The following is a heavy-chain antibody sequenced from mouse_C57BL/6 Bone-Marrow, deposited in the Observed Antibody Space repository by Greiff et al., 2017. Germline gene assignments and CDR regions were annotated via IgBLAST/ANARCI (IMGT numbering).Heavy chain of an antibody. CDR2: IDPETGGT. J-gene: IGHJ2*01. CDR3: TRRDDDGYFDD. Sequence: VQLQQSGAELVRPGASVTLSCKASGYTFTDYEMHWVKQTPVHGLEWIGAIDPETGGTAYTQKFKGKAILTADTSSSTAYMELRSLTSEDSAVDYCTRRDDDGYFDDWGQGTTLTVSS. D-gene: IGHD2-3*01. V-gene: IGHV1-15*01. CDR1: GYTFTDYE.